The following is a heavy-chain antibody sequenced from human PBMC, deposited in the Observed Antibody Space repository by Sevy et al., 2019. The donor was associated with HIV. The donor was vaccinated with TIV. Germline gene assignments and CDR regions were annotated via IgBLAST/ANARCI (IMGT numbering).Heavy chain of an antibody. CDR1: GYTFTSYG. CDR3: AREGGYSSSWWHSDY. CDR2: ISAYNGNT. Sequence: ASVKVSCKDSGYTFTSYGISWVRQAPGQGLEWMGWISAYNGNTNYAQKLQGRVTMTTDTSTSTAYMELRSLRSDDTAVYYCAREGGYSSSWWHSDYWGQGTLVTVSS. V-gene: IGHV1-18*04. D-gene: IGHD6-13*01. J-gene: IGHJ4*02.